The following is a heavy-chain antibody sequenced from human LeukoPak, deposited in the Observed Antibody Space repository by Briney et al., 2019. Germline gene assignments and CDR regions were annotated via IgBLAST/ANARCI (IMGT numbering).Heavy chain of an antibody. CDR1: GGSVTNYY. Sequence: SETLSRTCTVSGGSVTNYYWSWIRQPPGKGLECIGYIYSSGSTNYNPSLKSRVTISVDTSRDQFSLKLSSVTAADTAVYYCARLLRVTTVGPDLYYFDYWGQGTLVTVSS. CDR3: ARLLRVTTVGPDLYYFDY. D-gene: IGHD4-17*01. J-gene: IGHJ4*02. CDR2: IYSSGST. V-gene: IGHV4-59*08.